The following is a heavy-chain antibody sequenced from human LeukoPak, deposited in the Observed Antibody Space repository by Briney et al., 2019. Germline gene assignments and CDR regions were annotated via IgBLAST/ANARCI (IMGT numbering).Heavy chain of an antibody. CDR1: GYTLTELS. V-gene: IGHV1-24*01. D-gene: IGHD3-22*01. CDR3: ARGWLGYFDY. CDR2: FDPEDGET. Sequence: ASVKVSCKVSGYTLTELSMHWVRQAPGKGLEWMGGFDPEDGETIYAQKLQGRVTMTTDTSTSTAYMELRSLRSDDTAVYYCARGWLGYFDYWGQGTLVTVSS. J-gene: IGHJ4*02.